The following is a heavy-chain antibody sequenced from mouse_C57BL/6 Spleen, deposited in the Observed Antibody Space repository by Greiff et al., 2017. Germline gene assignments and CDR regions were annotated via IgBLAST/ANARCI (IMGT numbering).Heavy chain of an antibody. CDR2: ISYDGSN. CDR3: ARDGYDNFDY. Sequence: ESGPGLVKPSQSLSLTCSVTGYSITSGYYWNWIRQFPGNKLEWMGYISYDGSNNYNPSLKNRISITRDTSKNQFFLKLNSVTTEDTATYYCARDGYDNFDYWGQGTTLTVSS. D-gene: IGHD2-2*01. CDR1: GYSITSGYY. V-gene: IGHV3-6*01. J-gene: IGHJ2*01.